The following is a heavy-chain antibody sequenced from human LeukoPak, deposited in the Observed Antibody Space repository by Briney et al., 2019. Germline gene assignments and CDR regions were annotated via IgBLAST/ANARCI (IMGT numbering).Heavy chain of an antibody. Sequence: VASVKVSCKASGGTFSSYAISWVRQAPGQGLEWMGGIIPIFGTANYAQKFQGRVTITADKSTSTAYMELSSLRSEDTAVYYCARDSYYDSNWFDPWGQGTLVTVSS. CDR1: GGTFSSYA. V-gene: IGHV1-69*06. CDR3: ARDSYYDSNWFDP. CDR2: IIPIFGTA. J-gene: IGHJ5*02. D-gene: IGHD3-22*01.